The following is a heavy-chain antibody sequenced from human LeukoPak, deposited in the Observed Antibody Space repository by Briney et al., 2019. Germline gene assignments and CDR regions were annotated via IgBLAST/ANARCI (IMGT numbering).Heavy chain of an antibody. D-gene: IGHD2-15*01. CDR3: ARAYCSGGSCRLGLFDY. Sequence: PGGSLRLSCAASGFTFSSYWMSWVRQAPGKGPEWAANIKQDGSEKYNVDSVKGRFTISRDNAKNSLYLQMNSLRAEDTAVYYCARAYCSGGSCRLGLFDYWGQGTLVTVSS. V-gene: IGHV3-7*01. J-gene: IGHJ4*02. CDR1: GFTFSSYW. CDR2: IKQDGSEK.